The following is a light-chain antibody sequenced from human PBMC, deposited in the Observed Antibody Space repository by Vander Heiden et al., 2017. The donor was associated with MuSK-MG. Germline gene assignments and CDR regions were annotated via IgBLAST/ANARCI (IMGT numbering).Light chain of an antibody. J-gene: IGLJ3*02. CDR3: QSYDSSNQV. CDR2: ESN. Sequence: NFMLTQPHSVSESPGQTVTISCTRSSGGIANNYVQWYQQRPGSAPTTVIYESNQRPSGVPDRFSGSIDSSSNSASLTISGLKTEDEADYYCQSYDSSNQVFGGGTKLTVL. CDR1: SGGIANNY. V-gene: IGLV6-57*03.